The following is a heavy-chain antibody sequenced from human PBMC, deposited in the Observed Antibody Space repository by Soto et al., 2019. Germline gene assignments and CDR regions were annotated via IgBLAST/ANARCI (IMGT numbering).Heavy chain of an antibody. Sequence: QEHLQQWGAGLLKPTETLSLTCAVYGGSFSGHFWSWIRQSPGKVLEWIGEINQGGRTNCNPSLMSRVTMSLDTSNNQFSLNLTSVTAADTAIYYCARFQRMFRWFGPWGQGTPVTVSS. J-gene: IGHJ5*02. CDR3: ARFQRMFRWFGP. V-gene: IGHV4-34*01. D-gene: IGHD2-15*01. CDR2: INQGGRT. CDR1: GGSFSGHF.